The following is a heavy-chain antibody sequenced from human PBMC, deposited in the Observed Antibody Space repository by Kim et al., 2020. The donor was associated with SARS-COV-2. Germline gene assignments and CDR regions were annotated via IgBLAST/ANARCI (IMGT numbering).Heavy chain of an antibody. J-gene: IGHJ5*02. V-gene: IGHV4-31*03. CDR2: IYYSGST. CDR3: ARDIPAYCSSTSCYDENWFDP. CDR1: GGSISSGGYY. Sequence: SETLSLTCTVSGGSISSGGYYWSWIRQHPGKGLEWIGYIYYSGSTYYNPSLKSRVTISVDTSKNQFSLKLSSVTAADTAVYYCARDIPAYCSSTSCYDENWFDPWGQGTLVTVPS. D-gene: IGHD2-2*01.